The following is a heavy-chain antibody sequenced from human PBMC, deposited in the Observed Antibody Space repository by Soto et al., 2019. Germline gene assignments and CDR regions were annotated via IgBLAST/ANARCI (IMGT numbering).Heavy chain of an antibody. D-gene: IGHD3-9*01. J-gene: IGHJ4*02. V-gene: IGHV3-23*01. CDR1: GFTFSSYA. CDR3: AIGDILTGYPFDY. Sequence: EVQLLESGGGLVQPGGSLRLSCAASGFTFSSYAMSWVRQAPGKGLEWVSAISGSGGSTYYADSVKGRFTISRDNSKNTLYLQMNSLRAEDTAVYYRAIGDILTGYPFDYWGQGTLVTVSS. CDR2: ISGSGGST.